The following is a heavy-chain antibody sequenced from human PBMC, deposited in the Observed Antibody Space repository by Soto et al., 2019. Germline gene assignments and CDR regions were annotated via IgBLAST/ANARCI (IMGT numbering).Heavy chain of an antibody. CDR2: IKSKTDGGTT. D-gene: IGHD3-10*01. J-gene: IGHJ4*02. CDR3: TLYGSGSYIPTDY. V-gene: IGHV3-15*07. Sequence: EVQLVESGGGLVKPGGSLRLSCAASGFTFSNAWMNWVRQAPGKGLEWVGRIKSKTDGGTTDYAAPVKGRFTISRDDSKNTLYLQMNSLKTEDTAVYYCTLYGSGSYIPTDYWGQETLVTVSS. CDR1: GFTFSNAW.